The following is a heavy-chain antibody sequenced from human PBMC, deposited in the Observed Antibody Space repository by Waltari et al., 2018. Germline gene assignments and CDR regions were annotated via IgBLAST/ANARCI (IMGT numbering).Heavy chain of an antibody. Sequence: QVQLVESGGGVVRPGRSLRLSCTASGFPFISYAMHWVRQAPGKGLEWGAVNSYDGARKYYADSVKGRFTISRDNSKNTVNLQMNSLKSEDTAVYYCARADFLYWSFDLWGRGSLVTVSS. CDR2: NSYDGARK. CDR1: GFPFISYA. J-gene: IGHJ2*01. V-gene: IGHV3-30*04. CDR3: ARADFLYWSFDL.